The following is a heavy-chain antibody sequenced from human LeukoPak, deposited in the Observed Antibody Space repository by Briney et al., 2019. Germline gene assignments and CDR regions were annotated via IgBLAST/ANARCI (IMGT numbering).Heavy chain of an antibody. CDR1: GFTFSSYG. D-gene: IGHD6-13*01. J-gene: IGHJ4*02. V-gene: IGHV3-30*18. CDR3: AKGAGYSSSWYWFDY. Sequence: GGSLRLSCAASGFTFSSYGMQWVRQAPGKGLEWVAVISYDGSNKYYADSVKGRFTISRDNSKNTLYLQMNSLRAEDTAVYYCAKGAGYSSSWYWFDYWGQGTLVTVSS. CDR2: ISYDGSNK.